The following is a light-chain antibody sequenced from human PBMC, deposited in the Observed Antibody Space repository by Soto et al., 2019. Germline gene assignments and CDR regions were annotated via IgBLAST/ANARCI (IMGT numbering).Light chain of an antibody. CDR3: SPSADSNISLV. V-gene: IGLV2-8*01. CDR2: EVS. Sequence: QSALTQPPSASGSPGQSVTISCTGTSSDVGGYNYVSWYQQHPGKAPKLMIYEVSKRPSGVPDRFSGSKSGNTASLTVSGPQCDEEADYYCSPSADSNISLVFGGGTKLTVL. J-gene: IGLJ2*01. CDR1: SSDVGGYNY.